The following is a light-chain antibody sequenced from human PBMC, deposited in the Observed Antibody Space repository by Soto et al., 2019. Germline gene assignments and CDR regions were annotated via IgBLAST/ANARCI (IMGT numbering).Light chain of an antibody. CDR1: QDIDHW. Sequence: DIQMTQSPSTLSASVGDRVTITCRASQDIDHWLAWHQQKPGKAPKLLIYQASNLESGVPSRFSGSGSGTEFTLTISSLQPDDFATYYCQQYNSYRAFGQGTKVEIK. CDR3: QQYNSYRA. J-gene: IGKJ1*01. V-gene: IGKV1-5*03. CDR2: QAS.